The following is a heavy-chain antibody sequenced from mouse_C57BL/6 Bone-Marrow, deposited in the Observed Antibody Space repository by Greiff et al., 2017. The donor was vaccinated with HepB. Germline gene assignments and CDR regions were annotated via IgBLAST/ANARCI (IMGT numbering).Heavy chain of an antibody. CDR2: IHPNSGST. D-gene: IGHD2-4*01. Sequence: VQLQQPGAELVKPGASVKLSCKASGYTFTSYWMHWVKQRPGQGLEWIGMIHPNSGSTNYNEKFKSKATLTVDKSSSTAYMQLSSLTSEDSAVYYCARRCDYDNFDYWGQGTTLTVSS. CDR3: ARRCDYDNFDY. V-gene: IGHV1-64*01. CDR1: GYTFTSYW. J-gene: IGHJ2*01.